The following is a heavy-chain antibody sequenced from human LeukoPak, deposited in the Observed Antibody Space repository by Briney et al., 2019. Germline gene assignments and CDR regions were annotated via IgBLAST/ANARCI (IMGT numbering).Heavy chain of an antibody. D-gene: IGHD3-22*01. CDR3: AKSSSRQTYYYDSSGYFPFDY. V-gene: IGHV3-30*18. Sequence: GRSLRLSCAASGFTFSSYGMHWVRQAPGKGLEWVAVISYDGSNKYYADSVKGRFTISRDNSKNTLYLQMNSLRAEDTAVYYCAKSSSRQTYYYDSSGYFPFDYWGQGTLVTVSS. J-gene: IGHJ4*02. CDR2: ISYDGSNK. CDR1: GFTFSSYG.